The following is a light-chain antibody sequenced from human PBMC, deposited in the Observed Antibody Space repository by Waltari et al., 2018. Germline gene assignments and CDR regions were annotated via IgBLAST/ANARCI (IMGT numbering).Light chain of an antibody. J-gene: IGLJ2*01. Sequence: QSALTQPASVSGSPGQSITISCTGTSSDVGSYNLVPWYHQHPGKAPKLMIYEVSKRPSGVSNRFSGSKSGNTASLTISGLQAEDEADYYCCSYAGSSTVVFGGGTKLTVL. CDR3: CSYAGSSTVV. V-gene: IGLV2-23*02. CDR1: SSDVGSYNL. CDR2: EVS.